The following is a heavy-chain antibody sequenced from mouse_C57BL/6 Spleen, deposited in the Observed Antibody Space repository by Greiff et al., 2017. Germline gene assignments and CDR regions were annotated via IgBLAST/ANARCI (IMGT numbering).Heavy chain of an antibody. J-gene: IGHJ3*01. CDR1: GYTFTTYP. Sequence: VQLQESGAELVKPGASVTMSCTASGYTFTTYPIEWMQQTHGKSLEWIGNFHPYNDDTKYNEKFKGKATLTVEKSSSTVYLELSRLTSDDSAVYYCARRDSSGYVPYAYWGQRTLVTVSA. CDR3: ARRDSSGYVPYAY. CDR2: FHPYNDDT. V-gene: IGHV1-47*01. D-gene: IGHD3-2*02.